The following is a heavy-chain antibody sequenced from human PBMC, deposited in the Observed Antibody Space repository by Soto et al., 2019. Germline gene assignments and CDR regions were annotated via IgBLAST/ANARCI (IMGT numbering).Heavy chain of an antibody. CDR1: GGSFREYS. CDR3: ARDIITVIGGEIYYYFGMDV. CDR2: INQSGTT. J-gene: IGHJ6*02. V-gene: IGHV4-34*01. Sequence: VNLHQGGAGVLRPSKTLSLTCAVNGGSFREYSWICLRQPPGKGLEGTGEINQSGTTHYNPSLKRRINISIDTSKNQFSLNLTSVTAADTATYYCARDIITVIGGEIYYYFGMDVWGQGTTVTVSS. D-gene: IGHD3-10*01.